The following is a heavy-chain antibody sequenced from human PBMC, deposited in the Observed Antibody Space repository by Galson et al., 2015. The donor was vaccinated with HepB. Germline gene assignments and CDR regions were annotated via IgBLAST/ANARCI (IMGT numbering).Heavy chain of an antibody. Sequence: SVKVSCKASGGSFSNSAISWVRQAPGQTFEWMGRIIPVLDMANYAERFQGRLTMTADKSTSTVYMELNSLTSDDTAVFYCATCRGGGRYSYGAFDVWGEGPMVT. CDR1: GGSFSNSA. J-gene: IGHJ3*01. D-gene: IGHD2-15*01. CDR3: ATCRGGGRYSYGAFDV. CDR2: IIPVLDMA. V-gene: IGHV1-69*04.